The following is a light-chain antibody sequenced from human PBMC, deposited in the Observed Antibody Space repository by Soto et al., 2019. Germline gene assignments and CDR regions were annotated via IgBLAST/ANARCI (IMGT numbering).Light chain of an antibody. CDR3: QQDYSTLAT. CDR2: AAS. V-gene: IGKV1-39*01. Sequence: DIQMSQSPSSLSASVGDRVTITCRAAESISRHLNWYQQKPGRAPDLLIYAASTLQDGVPSRFTGSGSGTEFTLTITGLQLEDFATYYCQQDYSTLATFGQGTRLEIK. J-gene: IGKJ5*01. CDR1: ESISRH.